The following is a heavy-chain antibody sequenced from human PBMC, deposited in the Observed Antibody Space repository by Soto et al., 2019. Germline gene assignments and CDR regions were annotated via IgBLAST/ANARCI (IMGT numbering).Heavy chain of an antibody. CDR2: INHSGGT. Sequence: SETLSLTCAVYGGSFSAYYWSWIRQPPGKGLEWIGEINHSGGTSYNPSLKSRVTISVDTSKSQFSLKLTSVTAADRAVYYCARGSVETVISSGFYDSWGKGTPVTVSS. V-gene: IGHV4-34*01. D-gene: IGHD3-22*01. CDR3: ARGSVETVISSGFYDS. J-gene: IGHJ5*02. CDR1: GGSFSAYY.